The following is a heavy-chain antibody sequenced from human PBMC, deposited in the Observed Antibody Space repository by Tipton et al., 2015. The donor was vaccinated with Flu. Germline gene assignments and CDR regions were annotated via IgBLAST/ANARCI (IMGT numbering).Heavy chain of an antibody. D-gene: IGHD1-26*01. J-gene: IGHJ6*02. Sequence: QLVQSGAEVKKPGASVKVSCKASDSFFTIYDVTWVRQAPGQRLEWMGWISGYNGDTNYAEKLQGRVTMTTDASTHTAYMELRSLKSDDTAMYYCARDRGSYNIHLEYHYYYGMDVWGQGTTVTVSS. CDR2: ISGYNGDT. CDR1: DSFFTIYD. CDR3: ARDRGSYNIHLEYHYYYGMDV. V-gene: IGHV1-18*01.